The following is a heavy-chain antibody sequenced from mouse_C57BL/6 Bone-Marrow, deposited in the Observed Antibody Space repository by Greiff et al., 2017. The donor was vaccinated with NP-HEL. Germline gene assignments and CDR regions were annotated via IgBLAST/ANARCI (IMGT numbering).Heavy chain of an antibody. J-gene: IGHJ1*03. CDR2: LYIGNGYT. D-gene: IGHD2-5*01. CDR1: GYTFTSYG. CDR3: ARGNSNYEYFDV. V-gene: IGHV1-58*01. Sequence: EVQRVESGAELVRPGSSVKMSCKTSGYTFTSYGINWVKQRPGQGLEWIGYLYIGNGYTEYNEKFKGKATLTSDTSSSTAYMQLSSLTSEDSAIYFCARGNSNYEYFDVWGTGTTVTVSS.